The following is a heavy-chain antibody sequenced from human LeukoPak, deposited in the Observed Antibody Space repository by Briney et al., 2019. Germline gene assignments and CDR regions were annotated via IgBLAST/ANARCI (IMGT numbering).Heavy chain of an antibody. J-gene: IGHJ4*02. V-gene: IGHV4-34*11. CDR2: IYYTGST. CDR3: ARGGGYSSSWSY. D-gene: IGHD6-13*01. Sequence: SETLSLTCAVYGVSFSGYYWNWIRQPPGEGLEWIASIYYTGSTYYNPSLKSRVTISVDTSKSQFSLKLSSLTAADTAVYYCARGGGYSSSWSYWGQGTLVTVSS. CDR1: GVSFSGYY.